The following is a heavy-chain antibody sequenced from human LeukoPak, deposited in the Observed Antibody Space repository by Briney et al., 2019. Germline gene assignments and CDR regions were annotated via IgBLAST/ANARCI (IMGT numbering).Heavy chain of an antibody. CDR1: GYTLTELS. CDR3: ASSVGATSDFDY. V-gene: IGHV1-24*01. Sequence: EASVKVSCKVSGYTLTELSMHWVRQAHGKGLEWMGGFDPEDGETIYAQKFQGRVTMTEDTSTDTAYMELSSLRSEDTAVYYCASSVGATSDFDYWGQGTLVTVSS. CDR2: FDPEDGET. D-gene: IGHD1-26*01. J-gene: IGHJ4*02.